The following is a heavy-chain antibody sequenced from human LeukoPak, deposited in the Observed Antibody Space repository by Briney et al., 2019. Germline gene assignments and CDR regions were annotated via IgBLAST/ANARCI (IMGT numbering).Heavy chain of an antibody. V-gene: IGHV3-23*01. D-gene: IGHD1-26*01. CDR3: ARDDLRSYRPFDY. CDR2: IGGSDGTT. CDR1: GFTFSTCA. Sequence: PGGSLRLSCAASGFTFSTCAMSWVRQAPGKGLEWVSVIGGSDGTTYYADSVKGRFTISRDNAKNSLYLQMNSLRAEDTAVYYCARDDLRSYRPFDYWGQGTLVTVSS. J-gene: IGHJ4*02.